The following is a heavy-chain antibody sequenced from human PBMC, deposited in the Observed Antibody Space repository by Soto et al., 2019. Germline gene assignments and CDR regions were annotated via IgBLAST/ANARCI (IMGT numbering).Heavy chain of an antibody. CDR1: GLSFSNIW. J-gene: IGHJ4*02. Sequence: PGGSLRLSCVASGLSFSNIWTSWVRQAPGKGLEWVANIKQGGTETYYVDSVKGRFTISKDNAKNSLYLQMNSLRVEDTALYYCASLDTARVETAGYWGQGTLVTVSS. V-gene: IGHV3-7*01. D-gene: IGHD5-18*01. CDR3: ASLDTARVETAGY. CDR2: IKQGGTET.